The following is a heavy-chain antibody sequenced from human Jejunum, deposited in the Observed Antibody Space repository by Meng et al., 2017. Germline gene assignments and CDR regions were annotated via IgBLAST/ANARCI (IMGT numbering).Heavy chain of an antibody. CDR1: GYSFTNYW. CDR3: ARSPGWYELLTGYYKCYFDY. J-gene: IGHJ4*02. Sequence: GGSLRLSCKGSGYSFTNYWIGWVRQMPGKDLEWMGIIYPGDSDTRYSPPFQGQVTISADESIGTAYLEWSSLKASDTAMYFCARSPGWYELLTGYYKCYFDYWGQGTQVTVSS. D-gene: IGHD3-9*01. CDR2: IYPGDSDT. V-gene: IGHV5-51*01.